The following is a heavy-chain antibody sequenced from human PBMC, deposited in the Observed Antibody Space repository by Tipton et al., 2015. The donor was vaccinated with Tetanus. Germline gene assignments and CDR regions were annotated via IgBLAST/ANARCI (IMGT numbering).Heavy chain of an antibody. V-gene: IGHV3-13*01. J-gene: IGHJ4*02. CDR2: IGFRGNT. Sequence: GSLRLSCAASGFTFSTYDMHWVRQAPGKGLEWVSLIGFRGNTHYADSVKGRFTISRDNSRNSLYLQMSSLRDDDTAMYYCVRDDSGRGLDYWGKGTLVTVSS. CDR3: VRDDSGRGLDY. CDR1: GFTFSTYD. D-gene: IGHD3-10*01.